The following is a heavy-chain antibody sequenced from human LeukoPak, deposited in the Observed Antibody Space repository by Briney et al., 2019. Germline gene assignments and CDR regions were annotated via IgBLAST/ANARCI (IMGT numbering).Heavy chain of an antibody. CDR3: ARQYSSSWYALDY. J-gene: IGHJ4*02. CDR2: ISYDGSKK. V-gene: IGHV3-30-3*01. D-gene: IGHD6-13*01. Sequence: GGSLRLSCAASGFTFSSYVMHWVRQAPGKGLEWVAVISYDGSKKYYADSVKGRFTISRDNSKNTLYLQMNSLRAEDTAVYYCARQYSSSWYALDYWGQGTLVTVSS. CDR1: GFTFSSYV.